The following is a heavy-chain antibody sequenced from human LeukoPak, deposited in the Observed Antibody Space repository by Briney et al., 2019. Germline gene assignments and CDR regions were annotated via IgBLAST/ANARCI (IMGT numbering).Heavy chain of an antibody. CDR3: ASLTMIVVP. J-gene: IGHJ4*02. CDR2: INHSGST. CDR1: GGSISSYY. V-gene: IGHV4-34*01. Sequence: SSETLSLTCTVSGGSISSYYWSWIRQPPGKGLEWIGEINHSGSTNYNPSLKSRVTISVDTSKNQFSLKLTSVTAADTAVYYCASLTMIVVPWGQGTLVTVSS. D-gene: IGHD3-22*01.